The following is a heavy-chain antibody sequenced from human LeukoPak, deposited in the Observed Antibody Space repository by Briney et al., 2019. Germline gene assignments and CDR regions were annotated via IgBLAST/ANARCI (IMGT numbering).Heavy chain of an antibody. Sequence: GASGKLSCKASGYTFSRYYMHWVRQAPGQGLEWMGIINPSGGSTTYAQKFQGRVTMTRDTSTSTVYMELSSLRSEDTALYYCARGYGDYAYWGQGTLVTVSS. D-gene: IGHD4-17*01. CDR3: ARGYGDYAY. J-gene: IGHJ4*02. V-gene: IGHV1-46*01. CDR2: INPSGGST. CDR1: GYTFSRYY.